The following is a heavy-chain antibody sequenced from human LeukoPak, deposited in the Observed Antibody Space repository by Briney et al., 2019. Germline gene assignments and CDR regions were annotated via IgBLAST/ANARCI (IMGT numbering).Heavy chain of an antibody. D-gene: IGHD3-16*01. V-gene: IGHV3-48*03. Sequence: GGSLRLSCAASGFTFSSYEMNWVRQAPGKGLEWVSYISSSGSTIYYADSVKGRFTISRDNAKNSLYLQMNSLRAEDTAVYYCASQAYGLFDYWGQGTLVTVSS. J-gene: IGHJ4*02. CDR1: GFTFSSYE. CDR3: ASQAYGLFDY. CDR2: ISSSGSTI.